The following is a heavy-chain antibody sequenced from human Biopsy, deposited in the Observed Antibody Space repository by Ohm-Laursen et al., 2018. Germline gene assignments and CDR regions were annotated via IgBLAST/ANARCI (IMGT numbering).Heavy chain of an antibody. CDR3: AKDLGLNYSDRFLFYYGMDV. V-gene: IGHV3-9*01. J-gene: IGHJ6*02. D-gene: IGHD4-17*01. Sequence: SLRLSCSASGFTFDDYAMHWVRQVPGKGLEWVSGISWNSDDIGYADSVKGRFTISRDNARNALHLQMNSLRTEDTALYYCAKDLGLNYSDRFLFYYGMDVWGRGTTVTVS. CDR1: GFTFDDYA. CDR2: ISWNSDDI.